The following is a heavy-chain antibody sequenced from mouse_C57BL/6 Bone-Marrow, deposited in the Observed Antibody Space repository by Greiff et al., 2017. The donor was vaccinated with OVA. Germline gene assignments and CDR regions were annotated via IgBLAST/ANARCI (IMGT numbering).Heavy chain of an antibody. Sequence: QVQLQQPGAELVKPGASVKLSCTASGYTFTSYWMHWVKQRPGQGLEWIGMIHPNSGSTNYNEKFKSKATLTVDKSSSTAYMQLSSLTSEDSAVYYCARGLYYYGSSQFAYWGQGTLVTVSA. CDR3: ARGLYYYGSSQFAY. D-gene: IGHD1-1*01. CDR2: IHPNSGST. V-gene: IGHV1-64*01. CDR1: GYTFTSYW. J-gene: IGHJ3*01.